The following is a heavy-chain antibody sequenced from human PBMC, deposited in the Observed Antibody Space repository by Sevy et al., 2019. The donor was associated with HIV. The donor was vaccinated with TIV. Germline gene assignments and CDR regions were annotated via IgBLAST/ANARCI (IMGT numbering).Heavy chain of an antibody. CDR2: IYYSGST. Sequence: SETLSLTCTVSGGSISSYYWSWIRQPPGKGLEWIGYIYYSGSTNYNPSLKSRVTISEDTSKNQFSLKLSSVTAADTAVYYCARDYYDSSGPRVRFDPWGQGTLVTVSS. CDR1: GGSISSYY. V-gene: IGHV4-59*01. CDR3: ARDYYDSSGPRVRFDP. D-gene: IGHD3-22*01. J-gene: IGHJ5*02.